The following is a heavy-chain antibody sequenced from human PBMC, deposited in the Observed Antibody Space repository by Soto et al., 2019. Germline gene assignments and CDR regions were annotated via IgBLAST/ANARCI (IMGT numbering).Heavy chain of an antibody. J-gene: IGHJ5*02. V-gene: IGHV1-3*04. CDR2: INTANGDT. CDR1: GYTFTNYA. CDR3: GRGQATFDP. Sequence: QIQLVQSGAEMKKPGASVKVSCKASGYTFTNYAMHWVRQAPGQRLEWMGRINTANGDTIYSQNFQGRVTITRDTSASTGYLELSSLRFEDTAVYYCGRGQATFDPWGQGTLVTVSS.